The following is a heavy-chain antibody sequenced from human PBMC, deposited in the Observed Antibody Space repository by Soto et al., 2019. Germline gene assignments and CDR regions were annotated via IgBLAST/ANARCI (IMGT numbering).Heavy chain of an antibody. D-gene: IGHD6-19*01. CDR3: AKDSTYSSGWSNGVFDY. CDR2: ISWNSGSI. V-gene: IGHV3-9*01. J-gene: IGHJ4*02. CDR1: GFTFDDYA. Sequence: SLRLSCAASGFTFDDYAMHWVRQAPGKGLEWVSGISWNSGSIGYADSVKGRFTISRDNAKNSLYLQMNSLRAEDTALYYCAKDSTYSSGWSNGVFDYWGQGTLVTVS.